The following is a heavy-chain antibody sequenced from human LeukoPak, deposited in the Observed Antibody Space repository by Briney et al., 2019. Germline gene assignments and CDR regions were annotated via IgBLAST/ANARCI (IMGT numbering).Heavy chain of an antibody. D-gene: IGHD2-15*01. CDR2: IYYSGTT. CDR1: GDSISHSY. Sequence: SETLSLTCTVSGDSISHSYWNWMRQPPGKGLEWIGYIYYSGTTSYNPSLKSRVTISVGTSRTQFSLKLSSVTASDTAVYYCARLTYSYFDYWGQGTLVTVSS. J-gene: IGHJ4*02. V-gene: IGHV4-59*08. CDR3: ARLTYSYFDY.